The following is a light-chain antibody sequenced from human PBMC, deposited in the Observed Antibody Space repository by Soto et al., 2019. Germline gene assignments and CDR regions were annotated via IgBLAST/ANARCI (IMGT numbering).Light chain of an antibody. V-gene: IGLV2-14*01. Sequence: VLTQPASVSGSPGQSITISCTGTSSDIGGYNYVSWYQQHPGKAPKLMISEVTNRPSGVSNRFSGSKSGNTASLTISGLQTEDEADYYCCSYTTTSTPFVFGTGTKVTVL. CDR3: CSYTTTSTPFV. CDR1: SSDIGGYNY. J-gene: IGLJ1*01. CDR2: EVT.